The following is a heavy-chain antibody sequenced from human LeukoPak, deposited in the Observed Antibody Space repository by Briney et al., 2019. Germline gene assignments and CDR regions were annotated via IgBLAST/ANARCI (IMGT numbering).Heavy chain of an antibody. CDR3: ASFWGQWLVPLDY. D-gene: IGHD6-19*01. J-gene: IGHJ4*02. CDR2: IKQDGSEK. CDR1: GFTFSSYW. V-gene: IGHV3-7*03. Sequence: GGSLRLSCAASGFTFSSYWMSWVRQAPGKGLEWVANIKQDGSEKYYVDSVKGRFTISRDNAKNSLYLQMNSPRADDTAVYYCASFWGQWLVPLDYWGQGTLVTVSS.